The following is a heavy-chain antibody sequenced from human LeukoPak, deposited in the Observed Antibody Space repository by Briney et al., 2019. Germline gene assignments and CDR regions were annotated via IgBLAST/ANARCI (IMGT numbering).Heavy chain of an antibody. CDR2: IYSGGSA. V-gene: IGHV3-66*02. J-gene: IGHJ6*03. Sequence: GGSLRLSCAASGFTVSSNYMSWVRQAPGKGLEWVSVIYSGGSAYYADSVKGRFTISRDNSKNTLYLQMNSLRAEDTAVYYCARVDGGFGVAKGYYYYMDVWGKGTTVTVSS. D-gene: IGHD3-3*01. CDR1: GFTVSSNY. CDR3: ARVDGGFGVAKGYYYYMDV.